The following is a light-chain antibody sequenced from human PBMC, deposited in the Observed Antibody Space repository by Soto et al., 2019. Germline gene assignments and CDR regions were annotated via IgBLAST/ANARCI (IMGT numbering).Light chain of an antibody. V-gene: IGKV3-15*01. Sequence: EIVMTQSPATLSVSPGERATLSCRASQSVSSNLAWYQQKPGQAPRLLIYGASTRATGIPARFSGSGSGTEFTLTISSLQSEDFAVYYCHQYNKSRPITFGGGNKVEIK. J-gene: IGKJ4*01. CDR3: HQYNKSRPIT. CDR2: GAS. CDR1: QSVSSN.